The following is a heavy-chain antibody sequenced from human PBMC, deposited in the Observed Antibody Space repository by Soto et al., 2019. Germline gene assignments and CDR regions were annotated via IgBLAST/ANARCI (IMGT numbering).Heavy chain of an antibody. V-gene: IGHV3-48*02. J-gene: IGHJ4*02. Sequence: EVQLVESGGGLVQPGGSLRLSCAASGFSLRGYSMSWVRQAPGKGLEWVSYISGTGSSIYADSVKGRFTISRDNAKNSVYPQMNSLRDDDTAVYYCARGAGYSDYGDYWGQGTLVTVSS. CDR3: ARGAGYSDYGDY. CDR1: GFSLRGYS. CDR2: ISGTGSSI. D-gene: IGHD4-17*01.